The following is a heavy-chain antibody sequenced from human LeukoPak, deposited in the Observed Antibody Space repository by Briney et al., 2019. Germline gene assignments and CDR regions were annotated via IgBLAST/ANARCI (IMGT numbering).Heavy chain of an antibody. Sequence: SETLSLTCTVSGGSISSSSYYWGWIRQPPGKGLEWIGSIYYSGSTYYNPSLKSRVTISVDTSKNQFSLKLSSVTAADTAVYYCARDPPRGVVRGPLSPHFDYWGQGTPVTVSS. CDR1: GGSISSSSYY. D-gene: IGHD3-10*01. CDR2: IYYSGST. J-gene: IGHJ4*02. V-gene: IGHV4-39*07. CDR3: ARDPPRGVVRGPLSPHFDY.